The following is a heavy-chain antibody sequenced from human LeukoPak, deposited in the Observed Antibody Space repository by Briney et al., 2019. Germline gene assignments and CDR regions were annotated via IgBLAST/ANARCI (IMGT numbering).Heavy chain of an antibody. CDR2: MNPNSGNT. D-gene: IGHD3-22*01. J-gene: IGHJ3*02. CDR1: GYTFTIYD. Sequence: ASVKVSCKASGYTFTIYDINWVPQATGQGLEWMGWMNPNSGNTGYAQKFQGRVTMARNTSISTAYMELSSLRSEDTAVYYCARARCGSGSWDCAFDIWGQGTMVTVSS. CDR3: ARARCGSGSWDCAFDI. V-gene: IGHV1-8*01.